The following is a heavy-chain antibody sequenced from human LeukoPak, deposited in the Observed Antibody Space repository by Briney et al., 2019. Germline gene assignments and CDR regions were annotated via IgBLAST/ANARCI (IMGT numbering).Heavy chain of an antibody. CDR1: GFTFSSYS. CDR2: ISSSSSYI. CDR3: ARELRYFDWREAGPKY. V-gene: IGHV3-21*01. Sequence: GGSLRLSCAASGFTFSSYSMNWVRQAPGKGLEWVSSISSSSSYIYYADSVKGRFTISRDNAKNSLYLQMNSLRAEDTAVYYCARELRYFDWREAGPKYWGQGTLVTVSS. D-gene: IGHD3-9*01. J-gene: IGHJ4*02.